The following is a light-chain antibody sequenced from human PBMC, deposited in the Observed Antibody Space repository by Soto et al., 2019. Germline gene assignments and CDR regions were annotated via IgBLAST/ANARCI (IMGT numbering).Light chain of an antibody. J-gene: IGKJ1*01. Sequence: DIQMTQSPSTLSASVGDRVTITCRASQSITSWLAWYQQKPGKAPKLLIYKASSLESGVPSRFSGSGSGTEFTLTISSLRPDDFATYYCQQYSNYWTFGQGTKVEIK. CDR1: QSITSW. CDR2: KAS. CDR3: QQYSNYWT. V-gene: IGKV1-5*03.